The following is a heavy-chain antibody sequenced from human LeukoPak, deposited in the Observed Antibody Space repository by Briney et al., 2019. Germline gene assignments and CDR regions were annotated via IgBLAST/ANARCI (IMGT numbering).Heavy chain of an antibody. CDR3: ARSRDEMAPLYYFDY. Sequence: PSETLSLTCTVSGGSISSYYWSWIRQPPGKGLGLIGYIYYSGSTNYNPSLKSRVTISVDTSKNQFSLKLSSVTAADTAVYYCARSRDEMAPLYYFDYWGQGTLVTVSS. J-gene: IGHJ4*02. V-gene: IGHV4-59*01. CDR2: IYYSGST. CDR1: GGSISSYY. D-gene: IGHD5-24*01.